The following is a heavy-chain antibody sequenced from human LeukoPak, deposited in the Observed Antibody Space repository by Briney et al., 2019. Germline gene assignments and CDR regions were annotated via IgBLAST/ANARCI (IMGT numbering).Heavy chain of an antibody. Sequence: GGSLRLSCEASGFTFSRYAMTWVRQAPGKGLEWVSTIGGLGESTNYGDSVKGRFTISRDNAKNTLYLQMNSLRAEDTAVYYCSTIGFNWDYWGQGTLVTVSS. V-gene: IGHV3-23*01. CDR2: IGGLGEST. D-gene: IGHD1-20*01. J-gene: IGHJ4*02. CDR1: GFTFSRYA. CDR3: STIGFNWDY.